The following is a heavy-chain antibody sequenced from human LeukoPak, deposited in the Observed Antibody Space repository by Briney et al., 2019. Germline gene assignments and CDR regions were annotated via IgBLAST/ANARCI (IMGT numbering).Heavy chain of an antibody. CDR3: ARDNSVGDNAWWFDP. CDR1: GGTFSSYA. J-gene: IGHJ5*02. Sequence: GASVKVSCKASGGTFSSYAISWVRQAPGQGLEWMGLINPTGGSTGYAQKFQGRATMTRDMSTSTDYMELSSLRSEDTAIYYCARDNSVGDNAWWFDPWGQGTLVTVSS. V-gene: IGHV1-46*01. CDR2: INPTGGST. D-gene: IGHD1-26*01.